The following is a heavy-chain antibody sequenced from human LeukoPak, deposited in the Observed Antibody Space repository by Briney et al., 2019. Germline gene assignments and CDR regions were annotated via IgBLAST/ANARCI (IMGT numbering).Heavy chain of an antibody. V-gene: IGHV3-11*01. CDR2: ISDSGSTI. J-gene: IGHJ4*02. CDR3: AREMEGDYGSGTFFDL. D-gene: IGHD3-10*01. CDR1: EFVFSDYY. Sequence: GGSLRLSCAASEFVFSDYYMSWIRQAPGKGLEWVSYISDSGSTIYYPDSVKGRFTISRDNVKNSLYLQMNGLRAEDAAVYYCAREMEGDYGSGTFFDLWGQGNMVTVSS.